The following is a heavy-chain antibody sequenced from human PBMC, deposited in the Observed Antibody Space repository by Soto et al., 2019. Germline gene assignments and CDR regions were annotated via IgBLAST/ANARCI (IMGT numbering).Heavy chain of an antibody. CDR1: GESISSSSYY. D-gene: IGHD2-21*02. Sequence: ETLALTCVVSGESISSSSYYWGWIRQPPGKGLEWIGSIYYSGRTYYNPSFKSRVTISIDTSKNQFSLKLSSVTATDTAVYYCARQRTTVVTQAYFDHWGQRALVTVSS. J-gene: IGHJ4*02. V-gene: IGHV4-39*01. CDR2: IYYSGRT. CDR3: ARQRTTVVTQAYFDH.